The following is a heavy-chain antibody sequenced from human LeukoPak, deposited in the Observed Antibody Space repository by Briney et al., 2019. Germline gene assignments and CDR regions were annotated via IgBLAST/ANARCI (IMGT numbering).Heavy chain of an antibody. CDR3: ARASGKILDY. J-gene: IGHJ4*02. Sequence: SETLSLTCTVSGGSISSYYWSWIRQPPGKGLEWIGYIYYSGSTNYNPSLKSRVTISVDTSKNQFSLKLSSVTAADTAVYYCARASGKILDYWGQGTLVTVSS. CDR1: GGSISSYY. V-gene: IGHV4-59*12. CDR2: IYYSGST. D-gene: IGHD3-10*01.